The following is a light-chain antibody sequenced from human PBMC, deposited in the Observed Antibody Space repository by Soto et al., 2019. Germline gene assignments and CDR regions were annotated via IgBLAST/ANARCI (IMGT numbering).Light chain of an antibody. Sequence: QSVLTQPPSVSGAPGQRVTICCTGSSSNIGAGYDVHWYQQLPGTAPKLLIYGNSNRPSGVPDRFSGSKSGTSASLAITGLQAEDEADYSCQSYDSSLSGPVVFGGGTKLTVL. CDR2: GNS. CDR3: QSYDSSLSGPVV. CDR1: SSNIGAGYD. V-gene: IGLV1-40*01. J-gene: IGLJ2*01.